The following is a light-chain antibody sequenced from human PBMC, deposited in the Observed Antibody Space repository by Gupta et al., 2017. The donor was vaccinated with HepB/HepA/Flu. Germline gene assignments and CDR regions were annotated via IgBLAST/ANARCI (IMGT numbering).Light chain of an antibody. CDR1: QSVSSY. CDR3: QQRSNWPGT. J-gene: IGKJ1*01. CDR2: DAC. V-gene: IGKV3-11*01. Sequence: EIAFTHAPATLSLSPGERATLSCRASQSVSSYLDWYQQKPGQGPGLLIYDACNRATGIPASFSGSGYGTDFTLIISSLEREDFVVYYCQQRSNWPGTFGQGTKVEIK.